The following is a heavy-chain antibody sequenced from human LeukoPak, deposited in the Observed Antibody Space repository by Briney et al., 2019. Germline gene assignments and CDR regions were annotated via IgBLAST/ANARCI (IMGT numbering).Heavy chain of an antibody. CDR1: GGSISSSSYY. Sequence: PSETLSLTCTVSGGSISSSSYYWGWIHQPPGKGLEWIGSIYYSGSTYYNPPLKSRVTISVDTSKNQFSLRLSSVTAADTAVYYCASLYYYDSSGYYGYFDYWGQGTLVTVSS. V-gene: IGHV4-39*07. D-gene: IGHD3-22*01. CDR3: ASLYYYDSSGYYGYFDY. J-gene: IGHJ4*02. CDR2: IYYSGST.